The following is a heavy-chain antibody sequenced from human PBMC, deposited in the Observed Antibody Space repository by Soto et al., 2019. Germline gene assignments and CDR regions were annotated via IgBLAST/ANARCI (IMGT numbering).Heavy chain of an antibody. D-gene: IGHD1-7*01. CDR2: IWHDGNDR. Sequence: QVQLVESGGGVVQPGRSLRLSCTASGFTFSAYAMQWVRQAPGKGLEWVALIWHDGNDRYYSDAVKGRFTISRDNSKNSMFLQMSSLRAEDTAVYFCAGGNWNYGPPDYWGQGTLVTVSS. CDR3: AGGNWNYGPPDY. CDR1: GFTFSAYA. J-gene: IGHJ4*02. V-gene: IGHV3-33*01.